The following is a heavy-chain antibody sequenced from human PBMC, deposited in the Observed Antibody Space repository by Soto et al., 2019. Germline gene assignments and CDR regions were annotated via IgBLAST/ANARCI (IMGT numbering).Heavy chain of an antibody. J-gene: IGHJ6*02. Sequence: EMQVVESGGGLGQPGGSLRLSCAASGFAFSNFHMNWVRQAPGKGLQWVATIGGAGNDIHYADSVEGRFIVSRDNSKNTLQLQMAGLRDEDTAIYYCAKRFSDAWEAGMDVWGQGTTVTVSS. CDR2: IGGAGNDI. CDR3: AKRFSDAWEAGMDV. V-gene: IGHV3-23*04. CDR1: GFAFSNFH. D-gene: IGHD1-26*01.